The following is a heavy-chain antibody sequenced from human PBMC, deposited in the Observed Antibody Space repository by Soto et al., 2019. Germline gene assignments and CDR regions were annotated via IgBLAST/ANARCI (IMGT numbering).Heavy chain of an antibody. J-gene: IGHJ4*02. Sequence: ASVKVSCKASGYTFTSYYIYWVRQAPGQGLERKGKINPSGGSTSYAQKFQGRVTMTRDTSTSTVFMELSSLSSEDTAVYYCVREGTTVVTGFDYWGQGTLVTVSS. V-gene: IGHV1-46*01. CDR3: VREGTTVVTGFDY. CDR2: INPSGGST. CDR1: GYTFTSYY. D-gene: IGHD4-17*01.